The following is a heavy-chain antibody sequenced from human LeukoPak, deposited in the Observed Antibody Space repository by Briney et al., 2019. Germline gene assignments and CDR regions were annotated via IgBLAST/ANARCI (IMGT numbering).Heavy chain of an antibody. Sequence: GRSLRLSCAASGFTFSNYGMHWVRQAPGEGLEWVAVISYDGSNKYYADSVKGRFTISRDNSKNTLYLQMNSLRAEDTAVYYCAKASSGWTNDPFDYWGQGTLVTVSS. CDR2: ISYDGSNK. CDR1: GFTFSNYG. CDR3: AKASSGWTNDPFDY. J-gene: IGHJ4*02. D-gene: IGHD6-19*01. V-gene: IGHV3-33*05.